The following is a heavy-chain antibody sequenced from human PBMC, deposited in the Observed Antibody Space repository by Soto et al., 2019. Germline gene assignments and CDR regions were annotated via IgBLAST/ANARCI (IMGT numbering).Heavy chain of an antibody. Sequence: ASVKVSCKASGYTFTSYGISWVRQAAGQGREGVGWISAYNGNTNYAQKLQGRVTMTTDTSTSTAYMELRSRRSDDTAVYYCARALLYYVSSGYHPFDYWGQGTLVTVSS. CDR3: ARALLYYVSSGYHPFDY. D-gene: IGHD3-22*01. CDR1: GYTFTSYG. J-gene: IGHJ4*02. CDR2: ISAYNGNT. V-gene: IGHV1-18*01.